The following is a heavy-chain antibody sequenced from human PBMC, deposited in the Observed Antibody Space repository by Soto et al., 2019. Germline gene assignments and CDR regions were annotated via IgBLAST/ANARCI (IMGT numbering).Heavy chain of an antibody. V-gene: IGHV4-34*01. Sequence: QVQLQQWGAGLLKPSETLSLTCAVYGGSFSGYYWSWIRQPPGKGLEWIGEINDSGSTNHNPSLKSRVTISVDTSKNQFALKLSSVTAADTAVYYCARSSSWGGYYYYYMDVWGKGTTVTVSS. CDR1: GGSFSGYY. J-gene: IGHJ6*03. CDR3: ARSSSWGGYYYYYMDV. D-gene: IGHD2-15*01. CDR2: INDSGST.